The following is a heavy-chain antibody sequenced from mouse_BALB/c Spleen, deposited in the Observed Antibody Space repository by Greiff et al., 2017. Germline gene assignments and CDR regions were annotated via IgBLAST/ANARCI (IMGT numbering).Heavy chain of an antibody. J-gene: IGHJ2*01. V-gene: IGHV7-3*02. CDR2: IRNKANGYTT. CDR1: GFTFSDFY. CDR3: ARDRPLRFFDY. Sequence: EVKLEESGGGLVQPGGSLRLSCATSGFTFSDFYMSWVRQPPGKALEWLGFIRNKANGYTTEYSASVKGRFTISRDNSQSILYLQMNTLRAEDSATYYCARDRPLRFFDYWGQGTTLTVSS.